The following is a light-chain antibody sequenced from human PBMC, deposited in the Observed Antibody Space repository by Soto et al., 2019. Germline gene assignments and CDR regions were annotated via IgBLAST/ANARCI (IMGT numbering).Light chain of an antibody. CDR2: SAS. V-gene: IGKV1-9*01. J-gene: IGKJ4*01. CDR3: QQLNGYQLA. Sequence: DIQLTQSPSFLSAFVGDTVTITCRASQAMSTYLAWYQQKPGKVPKLLIRSASTLQSGVPPRFSGGGSGTEFTLPISTLQPDDSGIYYWQQLNGYQLAFGGGTNVEIK. CDR1: QAMSTY.